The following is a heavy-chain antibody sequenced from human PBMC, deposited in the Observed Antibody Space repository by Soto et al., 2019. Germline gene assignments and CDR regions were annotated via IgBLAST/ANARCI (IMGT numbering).Heavy chain of an antibody. CDR1: GYSFTSYW. Sequence: PGESLKISCKGSGYSFTSYWIGWVRQMPGKGLEWMGIIYPGDSDTRYSPSFQGQVTISADKSISTAYLQWSSLKASDTAMYYCSTDSHFTGILVRLDYWGHGTLVTVSS. CDR2: IYPGDSDT. J-gene: IGHJ4*01. CDR3: STDSHFTGILVRLDY. D-gene: IGHD2-8*02. V-gene: IGHV5-51*01.